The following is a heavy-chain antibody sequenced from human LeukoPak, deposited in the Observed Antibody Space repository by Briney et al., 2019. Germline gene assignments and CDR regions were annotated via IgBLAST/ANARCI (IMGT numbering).Heavy chain of an antibody. CDR3: ARAPYYYDGSGYYSPLFDP. Sequence: PGGSLRLSCAASGFTFSSYWMSWVRQAPGKGLEWVANIKQDGSEKYYVDSVKGRFTISRDNAKNSLYLQMNSLRAEDTAVYCCARAPYYYDGSGYYSPLFDPWGQGTLVTVSS. CDR2: IKQDGSEK. J-gene: IGHJ5*02. CDR1: GFTFSSYW. V-gene: IGHV3-7*03. D-gene: IGHD3-22*01.